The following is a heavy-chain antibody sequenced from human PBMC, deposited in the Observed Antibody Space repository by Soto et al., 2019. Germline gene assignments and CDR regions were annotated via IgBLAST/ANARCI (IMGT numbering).Heavy chain of an antibody. D-gene: IGHD2-21*02. CDR1: GFSFDDFV. V-gene: IGHV3-9*01. CDR2: VSWNSGAK. J-gene: IGHJ4*02. Sequence: GVSLRLSCVASGFSFDDFVMNWVRQRPGKGLEWVSSVSWNSGAKLYADSVKGRFAISRDSAKKSVYLQMNSLRPDDTAFYYCAKGVATAVPALDYWGQGTLVTVSS. CDR3: AKGVATAVPALDY.